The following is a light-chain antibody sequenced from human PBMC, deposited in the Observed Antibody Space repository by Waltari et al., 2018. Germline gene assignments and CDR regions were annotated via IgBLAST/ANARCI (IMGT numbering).Light chain of an antibody. CDR1: SGHTSNI. CDR3: QTGGHGTWV. CDR2: VNSDGSH. V-gene: IGLV4-69*01. J-gene: IGLJ3*02. Sequence: QLVLTQSPSASASLGASVKLTCTLSSGHTSNIVAWLQQQPEKGPRDLMKVNSDGSHSKGDEIPDRFSGSSSGAERYLTISSHQSEDEADYYCQTGGHGTWVFGGGTKLTVL.